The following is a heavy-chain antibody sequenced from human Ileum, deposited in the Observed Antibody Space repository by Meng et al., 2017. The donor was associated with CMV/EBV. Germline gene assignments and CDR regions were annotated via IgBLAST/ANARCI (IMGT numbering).Heavy chain of an antibody. J-gene: IGHJ4*02. D-gene: IGHD5-24*01. CDR3: TRGDGDHSSKFDY. V-gene: IGHV7-4-1*02. CDR1: GYNFITSC. Sequence: CKTSGYNFITSCINLVRQPPAQRLEWMGWINTNTGNPTYAQDFTGRFVFSLDTSVSTTYLQINSLRTEDSAVYYCTRGDGDHSSKFDYWGQGTLVTVSS. CDR2: INTNTGNP.